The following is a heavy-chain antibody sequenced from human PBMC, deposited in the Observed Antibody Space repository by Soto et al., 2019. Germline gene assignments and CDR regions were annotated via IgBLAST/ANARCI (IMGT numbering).Heavy chain of an antibody. CDR2: FDPEDGET. Sequence: ASVKVSCKVSGYTLTELSMHWVRQAPGKGLEWMGGFDPEDGETIYAQKFQGRVTMTEDTSTDTAYMELSSLRSEDTAVYYCARIADCSTTSCSSPSTFHVRGYYYYYGLYVWG. V-gene: IGHV1-24*01. D-gene: IGHD2-2*01. CDR3: ARIADCSTTSCSSPSTFHVRGYYYYYGLYV. J-gene: IGHJ6*02. CDR1: GYTLTELS.